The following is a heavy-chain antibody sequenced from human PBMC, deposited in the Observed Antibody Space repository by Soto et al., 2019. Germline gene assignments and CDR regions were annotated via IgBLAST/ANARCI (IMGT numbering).Heavy chain of an antibody. D-gene: IGHD2-2*03. CDR2: ISGSSGYT. CDR3: ARDGYCSSISCYGGGTNRGLDV. Sequence: GGSLRLSCAASGFTFSDYYMSWIRQAPGKGLEWISYISGSSGYTYYADSVKGRFTISRDNAKNSLYLQMNSLRAEDTAVYYCARDGYCSSISCYGGGTNRGLDVWGQGTTVTVSS. V-gene: IGHV3-11*05. J-gene: IGHJ6*01. CDR1: GFTFSDYY.